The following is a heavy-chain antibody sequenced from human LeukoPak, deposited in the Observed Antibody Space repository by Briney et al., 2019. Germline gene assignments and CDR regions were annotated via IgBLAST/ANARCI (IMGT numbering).Heavy chain of an antibody. CDR1: GFTFSNAW. V-gene: IGHV3-15*01. CDR3: TTLVLRYFDWLTNAFDI. CDR2: IKSKTDGGTT. Sequence: GGSLRLSCAAFGFTFSNAWMNWVRQAPGKGLEWVGRIKSKTDGGTTDYAAPVKGRFTISRDDSKNTLYLQMNSLKTEDTAVYYCTTLVLRYFDWLTNAFDIWGQGTMVTVSS. D-gene: IGHD3-9*01. J-gene: IGHJ3*02.